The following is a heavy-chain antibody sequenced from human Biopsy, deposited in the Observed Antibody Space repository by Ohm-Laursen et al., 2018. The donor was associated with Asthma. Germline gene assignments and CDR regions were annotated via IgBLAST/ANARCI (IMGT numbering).Heavy chain of an antibody. CDR3: ARGDSSGWPHYYFDC. CDR1: GFTVSRDH. Sequence: SLRLSCSASGFTVSRDHMFWVRQAPGKGLEWVSVIYSGGTSHTADSVRGRFTISRDFSKNTLHLQMHSLRVEDTAVYYCARGDSSGWPHYYFDCWGQGTLVTVPS. CDR2: IYSGGTS. V-gene: IGHV3-53*01. D-gene: IGHD6-19*01. J-gene: IGHJ4*02.